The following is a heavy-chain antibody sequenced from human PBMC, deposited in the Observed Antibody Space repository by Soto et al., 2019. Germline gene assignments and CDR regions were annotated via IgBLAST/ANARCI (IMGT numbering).Heavy chain of an antibody. CDR2: DYYRGGT. CDR3: ARNVVATTLFDY. CDR1: GGSVSSGRYY. D-gene: IGHD5-12*01. Sequence: WGTLSLTCAVSGGSVSSGRYYWSWIAQPAGKRLEEMVYDYYRGGTNYYPSLERRVTITVDTSENQFSLKLRSATAADADVYYCARNVVATTLFDYWGQGTLVTVSS. J-gene: IGHJ4*02. V-gene: IGHV4-61*01.